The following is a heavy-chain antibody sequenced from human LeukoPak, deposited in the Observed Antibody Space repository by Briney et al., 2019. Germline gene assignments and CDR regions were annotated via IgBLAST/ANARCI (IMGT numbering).Heavy chain of an antibody. CDR2: INPNSGDT. D-gene: IGHD4/OR15-4a*01. Sequence: GASVKVSCKASGNTFTGYHMHWVRQAPGQGLEWMGWINPNSGDTSYTQKFQGRVTMTGDTSISTAYMELNRLSSDDTAVYYCARDGCLDYWGQGTLVTVSS. V-gene: IGHV1-2*02. CDR3: ARDGCLDY. J-gene: IGHJ4*02. CDR1: GNTFTGYH.